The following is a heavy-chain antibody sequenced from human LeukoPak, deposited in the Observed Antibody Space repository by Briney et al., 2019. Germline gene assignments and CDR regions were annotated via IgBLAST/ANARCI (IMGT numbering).Heavy chain of an antibody. CDR2: INPSGGST. CDR1: GYTFTSYY. V-gene: IGHV1-46*01. D-gene: IGHD3-22*01. J-gene: IGHJ4*02. Sequence: ASVKVSCKASGYTFTSYYMHWVRQAPGQGLEWMGIINPSGGSTSYAQKFQGRVTMTRDTSTSTVYMELSSLRSEDTAVYYCARRFPGYDSSAPFDYWGQGTLVTVSS. CDR3: ARRFPGYDSSAPFDY.